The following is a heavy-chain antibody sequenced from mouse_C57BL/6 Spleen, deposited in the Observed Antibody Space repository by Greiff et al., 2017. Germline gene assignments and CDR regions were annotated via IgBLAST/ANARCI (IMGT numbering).Heavy chain of an antibody. J-gene: IGHJ2*01. CDR3: AITRGSSYFDY. CDR2: IHPNSGST. V-gene: IGHV1-64*01. Sequence: QVQLQQPGAELVKPGASVKLSCKASGYTFTSYWMHWVKQRPGQGLEWIGMIHPNSGSTNYNEKFKSKATLTVDKSSSTAYMQLSSLTSEDSAVYYCAITRGSSYFDYWGQGTTLTVSS. CDR1: GYTFTSYW.